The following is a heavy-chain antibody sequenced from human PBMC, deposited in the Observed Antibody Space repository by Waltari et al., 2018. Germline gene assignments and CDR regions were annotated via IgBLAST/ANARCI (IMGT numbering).Heavy chain of an antibody. Sequence: QLQLQESGPRLVRPSETLSLTCTVSGGSISSTTYYWAWIRQTPGKGLEWIGYIHYSGNTYYNPALRSRVTRSVDTSKNQFSLNLRSVTAADTAVYYCARRVVTTGGVDYWGQGTLVTVSS. CDR1: GGSISSTTYY. V-gene: IGHV4-39*07. CDR2: IHYSGNT. J-gene: IGHJ4*02. D-gene: IGHD2-21*02. CDR3: ARRVVTTGGVDY.